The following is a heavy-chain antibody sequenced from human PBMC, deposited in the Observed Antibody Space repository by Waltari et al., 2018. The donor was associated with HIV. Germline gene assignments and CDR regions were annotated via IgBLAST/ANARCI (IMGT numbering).Heavy chain of an antibody. CDR3: ARRYDSGTNIAGY. CDR1: GYTLTSYD. V-gene: IGHV1-8*01. CDR2: MNPNSGNT. J-gene: IGHJ4*02. D-gene: IGHD3-10*01. Sequence: QVQLVQSGAEVKKPGASVKVSCKASGYTLTSYDINWVRPATGQGLEWMGWMNPNSGNTGYAQKFQGRVTMTRNTSISTAYMELSGLRSEDTAVYYCARRYDSGTNIAGYWGQGTLVTVSS.